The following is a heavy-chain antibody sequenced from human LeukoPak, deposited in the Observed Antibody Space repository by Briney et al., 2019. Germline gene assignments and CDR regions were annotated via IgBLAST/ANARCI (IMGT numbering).Heavy chain of an antibody. V-gene: IGHV3-7*04. Sequence: GGCLRLSCAASGFTFGTYWMSWVRQAPGKGLEWVANIKQDGSEKYYVDSVKGRFTISRDNAKNSLNLLMNSLRAEDTAVYYCARGSGHTIDYWGQGTLVTVPS. CDR2: IKQDGSEK. J-gene: IGHJ4*02. D-gene: IGHD3-3*01. CDR1: GFTFGTYW. CDR3: ARGSGHTIDY.